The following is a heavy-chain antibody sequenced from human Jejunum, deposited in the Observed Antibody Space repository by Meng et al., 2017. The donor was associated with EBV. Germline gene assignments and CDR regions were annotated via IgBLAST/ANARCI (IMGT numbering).Heavy chain of an antibody. CDR2: INPYTGVT. CDR3: ARVRSPVTPDY. V-gene: IGHV1-2*06. D-gene: IGHD4-17*01. Sequence: QEQLVQSGAAVKKPGASVTVSCKASGYTFTAYFIHWVRQAPGQGLEWMGQINPYTGVTHYAQNFQGRVTMTRDTSISTAYMELSRLTSDDTAVYYCARVRSPVTPDYWGQGTLVTVSS. CDR1: GYTFTAYF. J-gene: IGHJ4*02.